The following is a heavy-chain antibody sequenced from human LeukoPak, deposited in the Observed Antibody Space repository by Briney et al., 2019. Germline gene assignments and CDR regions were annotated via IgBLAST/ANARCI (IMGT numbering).Heavy chain of an antibody. CDR1: GYCFTSYW. CDR3: ASPDPSEYQRYSYYYYGMDV. J-gene: IGHJ6*02. V-gene: IGHV5-51*01. CDR2: IFPGDSDT. D-gene: IGHD2-2*01. Sequence: GESLKISCKGSGYCFTSYWIGWVRQMPGKGLEWMGIIFPGDSDTRYSPSFQGQVTISADKSISTAYLQWSSLKASDTAMYYCASPDPSEYQRYSYYYYGMDVWGQGTTVTVSS.